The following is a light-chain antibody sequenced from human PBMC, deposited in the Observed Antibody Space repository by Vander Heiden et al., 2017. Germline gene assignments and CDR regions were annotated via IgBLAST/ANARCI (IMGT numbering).Light chain of an antibody. CDR3: QQSDTTPFT. Sequence: DIQMTQSPSSLSASVGDRVTITCRPSQSISSYLNWYKQKPGKAPKLLIYAASSLQSGVSLRFSGSGSGTDFTLTISSLQPEDFATYYCQQSDTTPFTFGPGTKVDIK. CDR1: QSISSY. V-gene: IGKV1-39*01. CDR2: AAS. J-gene: IGKJ3*01.